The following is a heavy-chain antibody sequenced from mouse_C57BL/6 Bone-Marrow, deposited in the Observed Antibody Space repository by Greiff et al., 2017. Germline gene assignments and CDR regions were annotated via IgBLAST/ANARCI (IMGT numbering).Heavy chain of an antibody. J-gene: IGHJ3*01. V-gene: IGHV1-54*01. CDR2: INPGSGGT. CDR3: ARGGVAY. Sequence: QVQLQQSGAELVRPGTSVKVSCKASGYAFTNYLIEWVKQRPGQGLEWIGVINPGSGGTNYNEKFKGKATLTADKSSSTAYMQLSSLTSEDSAVYFCARGGVAYWGQGTLVTVSA. CDR1: GYAFTNYL.